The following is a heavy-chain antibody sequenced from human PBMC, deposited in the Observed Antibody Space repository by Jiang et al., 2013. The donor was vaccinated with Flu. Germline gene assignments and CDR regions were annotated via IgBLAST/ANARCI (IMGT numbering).Heavy chain of an antibody. CDR3: ARDCGGSGHA. Sequence: GLVKPSETPVPHLHCLWWVHQYLLLELDPAVRRKGFEWIGRIHPSGRANYNPSLESRVTISVDTSKNQFSLRLNSLTAADTAVYSCARDCGGSGHAWGQGILVTVSS. CDR2: IHPSGRA. J-gene: IGHJ5*02. D-gene: IGHD5-12*01. V-gene: IGHV4-4*07. CDR1: WVHQYLL.